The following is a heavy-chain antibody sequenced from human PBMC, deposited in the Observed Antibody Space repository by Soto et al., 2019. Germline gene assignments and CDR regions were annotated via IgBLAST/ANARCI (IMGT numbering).Heavy chain of an antibody. D-gene: IGHD1-26*01. CDR2: INHAGST. V-gene: IGHV4-34*02. Sequence: QMQLQQWGAGLLKASETLSLTCSVSGGSFSGYYLAWIRQPPGKGLEWIGEINHAGSTKYHPSLKSRVVLSVDLSNTHFSLRLSSVTAADTAVYFCARQSEPAYRYGMDIWGQGTTVTVSS. CDR3: ARQSEPAYRYGMDI. CDR1: GGSFSGYY. J-gene: IGHJ6*02.